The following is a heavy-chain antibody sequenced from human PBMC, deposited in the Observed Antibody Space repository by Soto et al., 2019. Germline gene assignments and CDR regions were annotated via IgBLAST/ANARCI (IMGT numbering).Heavy chain of an antibody. CDR2: IHYSGST. CDR3: ARDRGKLWPPRSTRYYGMDV. V-gene: IGHV4-31*03. J-gene: IGHJ6*02. D-gene: IGHD5-18*01. CDR1: GGSISSGGYY. Sequence: QVQLQESGPGLVKPSQTLSLTCTVSGGSISSGGYYWSWIRQHPGKGLEWIGSIHYSGSTYYNPSLKGRVTKSVDTSKNQFTLKLSSVTAADTAVYYCARDRGKLWPPRSTRYYGMDVWGQGTTVTVSS.